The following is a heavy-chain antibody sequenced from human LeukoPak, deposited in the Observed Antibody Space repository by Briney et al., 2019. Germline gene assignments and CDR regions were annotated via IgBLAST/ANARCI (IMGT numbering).Heavy chain of an antibody. J-gene: IGHJ4*02. CDR1: GGTFSSYT. D-gene: IGHD3-9*01. Sequence: SVKVSCKASGGTFSSYTISWVRQAPGQGLEWMGGSIPIFGTANYAQKFQGRGTITTDESPSTASMELSSLRSEDTAVYYCAIASRGNDILTGHDYWGQGTLVTVSS. CDR3: AIASRGNDILTGHDY. CDR2: SIPIFGTA. V-gene: IGHV1-69*05.